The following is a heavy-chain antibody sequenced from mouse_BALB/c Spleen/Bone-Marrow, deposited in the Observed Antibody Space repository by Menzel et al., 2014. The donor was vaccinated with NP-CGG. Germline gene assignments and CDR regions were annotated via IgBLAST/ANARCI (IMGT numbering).Heavy chain of an antibody. V-gene: IGHV7-3*02. CDR2: IRNKANGYTT. D-gene: IGHD2-1*01. Sequence: EVKLVESGGGLVQPGGFLRPSCATSEFTFTDHYMSWVRQPPGKALEWLGFIRNKANGYTTEYSASVKGRFTISRDNSQSIVYLQMNTLRAEDSATYYCARDYLYYFDYWGQGTTLTVSS. CDR3: ARDYLYYFDY. J-gene: IGHJ2*01. CDR1: EFTFTDHY.